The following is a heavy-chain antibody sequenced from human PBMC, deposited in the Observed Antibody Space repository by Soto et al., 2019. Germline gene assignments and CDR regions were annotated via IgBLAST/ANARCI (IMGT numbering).Heavy chain of an antibody. CDR1: GGSLSTNP. CDR2: TGSGTGPG. Sequence: QVQLVQSGTEVKKPGSSVKVSCETSGGSLSTNPISWVRQAPGQGLEWMGGTGSGTGPGNHAQKFQGRLTVTADKSTGTVYMELTNLSSEDTAVYYCARRDSGGFFRFFDSWGQGTLVTVSS. D-gene: IGHD2-15*01. CDR3: ARRDSGGFFRFFDS. J-gene: IGHJ4*02. V-gene: IGHV1-69*06.